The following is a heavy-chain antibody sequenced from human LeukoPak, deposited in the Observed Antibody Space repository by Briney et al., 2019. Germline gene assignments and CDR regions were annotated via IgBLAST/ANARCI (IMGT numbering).Heavy chain of an antibody. D-gene: IGHD6-13*01. J-gene: IGHJ4*02. CDR3: AREVAAAGMVY. CDR2: INHSGST. V-gene: IGHV4-34*01. CDR1: GGSFSGYY. Sequence: SETPSLTCAVYGGSFSGYYWSWIRQPPGKGLEWIGEINHSGSTNYNPSLKSRVTISVDTSKNQFSLKLSSVTAADTAVYYCAREVAAAGMVYWGQGTLVTVSS.